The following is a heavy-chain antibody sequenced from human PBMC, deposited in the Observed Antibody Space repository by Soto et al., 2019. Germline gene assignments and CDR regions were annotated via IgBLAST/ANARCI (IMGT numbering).Heavy chain of an antibody. CDR1: GFTFSSYA. CDR3: AKDLEVFSSSWPEARYFDY. J-gene: IGHJ4*02. CDR2: ISGSGGST. D-gene: IGHD6-13*01. V-gene: IGHV3-23*01. Sequence: EVQLLESGGGLVQPGGSLRLSCAASGFTFSSYAMSWVRQAPGKGLEWVSAISGSGGSTYYADSVKGRFTISRDNSKNTLYLQMNSLRAEDTAVYYCAKDLEVFSSSWPEARYFDYWGQGTLVTVSS.